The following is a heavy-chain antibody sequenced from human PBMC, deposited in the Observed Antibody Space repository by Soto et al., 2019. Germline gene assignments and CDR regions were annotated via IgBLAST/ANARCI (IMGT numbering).Heavy chain of an antibody. J-gene: IGHJ5*02. Sequence: QVQLVQSGAEVKQPGSSVKVSCKASGGTFSSYAISLVRQAPGQGLEWMGGIIPIFGTANYAQKFQGRVTITADESTSTAYMELSSLISEDTAVYYCAREVTATLNWFDPCGQGTLVTVSS. D-gene: IGHD2-21*02. CDR3: AREVTATLNWFDP. CDR1: GGTFSSYA. CDR2: IIPIFGTA. V-gene: IGHV1-69*01.